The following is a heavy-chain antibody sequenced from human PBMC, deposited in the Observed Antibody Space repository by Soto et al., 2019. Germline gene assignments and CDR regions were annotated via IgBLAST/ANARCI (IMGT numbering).Heavy chain of an antibody. CDR2: VHYSGST. CDR3: ARQHYYGMDF. J-gene: IGHJ6*02. Sequence: ETLSLTCTVSGASVNSGSYFWSWIRQPPGKGLEWIGYVHYSGSTNYNPSLKSRVTISVDTSKNQFSLKLSSVTASDTATYYCARQHYYGMDFWGQGTTVTVSS. CDR1: GASVNSGSYF. V-gene: IGHV4-61*01.